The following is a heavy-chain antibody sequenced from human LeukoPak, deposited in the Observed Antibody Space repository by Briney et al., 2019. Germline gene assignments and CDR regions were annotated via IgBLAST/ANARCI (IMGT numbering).Heavy chain of an antibody. Sequence: SETLSLTCNVSGGSIRGYYWSWIRQPPGKGLEWIGYIYSSGSTNYNPSLKSRVTMSVDTSKNQFSLKLSSVTAADTAVYYCARSFWDRYFDWPQPNYYYYYYMDVWGKGTTVTVSS. CDR2: IYSSGST. CDR3: ARSFWDRYFDWPQPNYYYYYYMDV. V-gene: IGHV4-59*01. J-gene: IGHJ6*03. D-gene: IGHD3-9*01. CDR1: GGSIRGYY.